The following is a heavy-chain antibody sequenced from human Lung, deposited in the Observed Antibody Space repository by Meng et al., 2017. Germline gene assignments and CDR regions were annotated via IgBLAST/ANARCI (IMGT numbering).Heavy chain of an antibody. CDR2: INHSGNT. D-gene: IGHD4-11*01. CDR3: ARGPTTMAHDFDY. CDR1: GGSFSDYY. V-gene: IGHV4-34*01. Sequence: RWAAGLLSASETLSLPSVFFGGSFSDYYWSWIRQPPGKGLEWIGEINHSGNTNSNPSLESRATISVDTSQNNLSLKLSSVTAADSAVYYCARGPTTMAHDFDYWGQGTLVTASS. J-gene: IGHJ4*02.